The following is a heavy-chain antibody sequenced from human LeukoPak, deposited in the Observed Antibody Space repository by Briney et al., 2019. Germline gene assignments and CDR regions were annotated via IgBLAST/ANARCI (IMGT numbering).Heavy chain of an antibody. Sequence: SETLSLTCTVSGGSISSSSYYWGWIRQPPGKGLEWIGSIYYSGSTYYSPSLKSRLLVSVDTSNNQFSLKLNFVTVADTAMYYCARANPPSPGGRWPDWGQGTQVIVSS. D-gene: IGHD5-24*01. V-gene: IGHV4-39*07. CDR1: GGSISSSSYY. CDR2: IYYSGST. J-gene: IGHJ4*02. CDR3: ARANPPSPGGRWPD.